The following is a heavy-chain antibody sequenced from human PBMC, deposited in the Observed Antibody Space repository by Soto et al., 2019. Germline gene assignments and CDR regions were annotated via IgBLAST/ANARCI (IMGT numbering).Heavy chain of an antibody. J-gene: IGHJ3*02. CDR3: ARRPDGFDI. Sequence: SETLSPTCAVSGGSFIYSQWSWNRQPSRKGMETIREINHKGTTNYSPSIQSRATISKAASRQQFSLKLGAVTVSDTAVYYCARRPDGFDIWGQGTMVTVSS. CDR2: INHKGTT. CDR1: GGSFIYSQ. V-gene: IGHV4-34*01.